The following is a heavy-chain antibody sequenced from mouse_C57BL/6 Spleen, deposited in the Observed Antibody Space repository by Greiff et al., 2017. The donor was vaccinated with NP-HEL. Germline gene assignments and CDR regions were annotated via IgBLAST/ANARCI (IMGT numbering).Heavy chain of an antibody. CDR1: GFTFSDYG. V-gene: IGHV5-17*01. J-gene: IGHJ3*01. CDR2: ISSGSSTI. Sequence: EVMLVESGGGLVKPGGSLKLSCAASGFTFSDYGMHWVRQAPEKGLEWVAYISSGSSTIYYADTVKGRFTISRDNAKNTLFLQMTSLRSEDTAMYYCAREKWYSNYEAWFAYWGQGTLVTVSA. CDR3: AREKWYSNYEAWFAY. D-gene: IGHD2-5*01.